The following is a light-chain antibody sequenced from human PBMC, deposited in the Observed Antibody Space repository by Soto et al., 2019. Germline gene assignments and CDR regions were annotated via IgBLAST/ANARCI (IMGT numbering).Light chain of an antibody. V-gene: IGLV2-8*01. CDR2: EVT. CDR3: SSYAGTNKRV. Sequence: QSVLTQPPSASGSPGQSVTISCTGTSTDVGEYDYVSWYQQHPGKAPKLIIYEVTKRPSGVPDRFSGSKSGNTASLTVSGLQAEDEADYYCSSYAGTNKRVFGGGTKLTVL. J-gene: IGLJ3*02. CDR1: STDVGEYDY.